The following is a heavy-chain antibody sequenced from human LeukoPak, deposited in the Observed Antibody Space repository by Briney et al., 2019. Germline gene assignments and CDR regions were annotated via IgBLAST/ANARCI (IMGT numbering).Heavy chain of an antibody. D-gene: IGHD2-2*01. V-gene: IGHV3-33*08. CDR3: ARGAPSRGYCSSTRCYFGGSFDY. J-gene: IGHJ4*02. CDR2: IWYGGSSK. CDR1: GFTFSSYG. Sequence: GGSLRLSCAASGFTFSSYGMHWVRQAPGKGLEWVAVIWYGGSSKYYADSVKGRFTISRDNSKNTLYLQMNSLRAEDTAVYYCARGAPSRGYCSSTRCYFGGSFDYWGQGTLVTVSS.